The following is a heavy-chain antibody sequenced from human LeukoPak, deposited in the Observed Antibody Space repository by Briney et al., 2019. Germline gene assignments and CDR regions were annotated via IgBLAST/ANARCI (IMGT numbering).Heavy chain of an antibody. V-gene: IGHV3-21*06. CDR2: ISSSSSYI. J-gene: IGHJ3*02. CDR3: ARDTYDILTGYYKWASDI. CDR1: GFTFSSYT. D-gene: IGHD3-9*01. Sequence: KPGGSLRLSCAASGFTFSSYTMNWVRQAPGKGLEWVSSISSSSSYIYYADSVKGRFTISRDNAKNSLYLQMNSLRAEDTAVYYCARDTYDILTGYYKWASDIWGQGTMVTVSS.